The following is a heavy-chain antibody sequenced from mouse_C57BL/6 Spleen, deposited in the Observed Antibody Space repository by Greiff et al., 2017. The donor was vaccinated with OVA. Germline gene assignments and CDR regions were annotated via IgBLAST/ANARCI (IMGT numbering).Heavy chain of an antibody. J-gene: IGHJ2*01. CDR3: ARYSSGSYYFDY. V-gene: IGHV1-82*01. CDR1: GYAFSSSW. Sequence: VQLVESGPELVKPGASVKISCKASGYAFSSSWMNWVKQRPGKGLEWIGRIYPGDGDTNYNGKFKGKATLTADKSSSTAYMQLSSLTSEDSAVYFCARYSSGSYYFDYWGQGTTLTVSS. D-gene: IGHD3-2*02. CDR2: IYPGDGDT.